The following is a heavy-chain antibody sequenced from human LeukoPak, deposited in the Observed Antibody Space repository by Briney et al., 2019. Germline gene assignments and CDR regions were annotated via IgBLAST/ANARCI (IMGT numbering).Heavy chain of an antibody. Sequence: GGSLRLSCAASGFTVDSNYLSWVRQAPGKGLEWVSTIYTGGNTYYAASVKGRFTISRDFSKNTVFLHMNSLRAEDTAMYYCAKGDDSGYYDYFDYWGQGALVTVSS. J-gene: IGHJ4*02. D-gene: IGHD3-22*01. CDR3: AKGDDSGYYDYFDY. V-gene: IGHV3-53*01. CDR1: GFTVDSNY. CDR2: IYTGGNT.